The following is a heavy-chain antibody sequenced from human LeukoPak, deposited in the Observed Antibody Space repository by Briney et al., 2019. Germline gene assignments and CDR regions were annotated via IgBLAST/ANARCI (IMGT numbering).Heavy chain of an antibody. CDR1: GGSISGSSYY. V-gene: IGHV4-39*07. CDR2: IYYSGST. D-gene: IGHD1-26*01. J-gene: IGHJ2*01. Sequence: SETLSLTCTVSGGSISGSSYYWGWIRQPPGKGLEWIGSIYYSGSTYYNPSLKSRVTISVDTSKNQFSLKLSSVTAADTAVYYCARVRGELLYWYFDLWGRGTLVTVSS. CDR3: ARVRGELLYWYFDL.